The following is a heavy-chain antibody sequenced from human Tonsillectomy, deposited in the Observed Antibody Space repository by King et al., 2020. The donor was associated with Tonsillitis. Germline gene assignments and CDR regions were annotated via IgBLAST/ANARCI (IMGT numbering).Heavy chain of an antibody. Sequence: QLVQSGGGVVQPGRSLRLSCAASRFTFNSYGMHWVRQAPGKGLEWVALISLDGNNKYYADSVKGRFTISRDNSKNTLYLQMNSLRPEDTAVYFCAKDGPVEGVSSWEKYLDCWGQATLVTVSS. CDR2: ISLDGNNK. J-gene: IGHJ4*02. V-gene: IGHV3-30*18. D-gene: IGHD1-26*01. CDR1: RFTFNSYG. CDR3: AKDGPVEGVSSWEKYLDC.